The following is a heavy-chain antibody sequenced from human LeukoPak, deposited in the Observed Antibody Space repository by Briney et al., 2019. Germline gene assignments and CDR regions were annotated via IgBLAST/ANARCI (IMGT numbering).Heavy chain of an antibody. D-gene: IGHD2-2*01. Sequence: SVKVSCKASGGTFSSYAISWVRQAPGQGLEWMGGIIPIFGTANYAQKFQGRVTITADESTSTAYMELSSLRSEDTAVYYCARVSVVPAAMGTWFDPWGQGTLVTVSS. CDR1: GGTFSSYA. J-gene: IGHJ5*02. V-gene: IGHV1-69*13. CDR2: IIPIFGTA. CDR3: ARVSVVPAAMGTWFDP.